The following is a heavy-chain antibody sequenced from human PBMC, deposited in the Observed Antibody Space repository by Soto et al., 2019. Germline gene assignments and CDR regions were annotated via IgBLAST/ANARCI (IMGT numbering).Heavy chain of an antibody. Sequence: EVQLVESGGGLVKPGGSVRLSCAASGFTFSNAWMRWVRQAPGKGLEWVGRIKSKSAGGTTEYDAPVKDRFTISRDDSKNTLYLQMNSLKIEDTAVYYCARGHRSSGKIFDSWGQGTLVTVSS. CDR1: GFTFSNAW. J-gene: IGHJ4*02. D-gene: IGHD3-22*01. CDR2: IKSKSAGGTT. CDR3: ARGHRSSGKIFDS. V-gene: IGHV3-15*01.